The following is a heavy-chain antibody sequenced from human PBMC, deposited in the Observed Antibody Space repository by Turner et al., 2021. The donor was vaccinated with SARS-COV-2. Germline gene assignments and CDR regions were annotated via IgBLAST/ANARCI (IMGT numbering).Heavy chain of an antibody. CDR3: ARINSGGFDY. CDR2: IIHNLGIA. Sequence: QVQLVQSGAEERKPGSSVKVSCKASGGTFSSYPITWVRQAPGQGLEWMGRIIHNLGIANYAQKFQGRVTITADKSTSTAYMELSSLRSEDTAVYYCARINSGGFDYWGRGTLVTVSS. D-gene: IGHD3-10*01. CDR1: GGTFSSYP. J-gene: IGHJ4*02. V-gene: IGHV1-69*04.